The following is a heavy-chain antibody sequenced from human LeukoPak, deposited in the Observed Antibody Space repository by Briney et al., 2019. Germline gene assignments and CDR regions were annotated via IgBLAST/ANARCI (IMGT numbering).Heavy chain of an antibody. D-gene: IGHD2-21*02. CDR3: ARDRAPAIGPQPAYYYYYMDV. J-gene: IGHJ6*03. CDR1: GGTFSNYA. CDR2: IIPMFGPA. Sequence: GASVKVSCKASGGTFSNYAISWVRQAPGQGLEWMRGIIPMFGPASSAQKFQGRVTITTDDSTSTVYMELSSLTSEDTAVYYCARDRAPAIGPQPAYYYYYMDVWGKGTTVTVSS. V-gene: IGHV1-69*05.